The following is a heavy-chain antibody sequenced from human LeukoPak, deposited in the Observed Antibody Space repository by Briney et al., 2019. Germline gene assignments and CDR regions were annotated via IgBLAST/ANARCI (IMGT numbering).Heavy chain of an antibody. CDR3: ASVNLWYCYGLCDY. Sequence: SETLSLTCTVSGGSITNYYWSWIRQPPGKGLEWIGYIYYTGSTNYNPSLKSRVTISVDTSKNQFSLKLRSVTAADTAVYYCASVNLWYCYGLCDY. J-gene: IGHJ4*01. CDR2: IYYTGST. V-gene: IGHV4-59*01. D-gene: IGHD5-18*01. CDR1: GGSITNYY.